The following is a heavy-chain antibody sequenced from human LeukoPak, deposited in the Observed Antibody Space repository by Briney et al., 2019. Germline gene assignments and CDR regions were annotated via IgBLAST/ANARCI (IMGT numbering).Heavy chain of an antibody. CDR2: ITSSGGFI. Sequence: GGSLRLSCAASGFTFSIYSMNWVRQAPGKGLEWVSSITSSGGFIYYADSVKGRFTISRDNAKNSLYLQMNSLRAEDTAVYYCARDLIMGATNYWGQGTLVTVSS. D-gene: IGHD1-26*01. CDR3: ARDLIMGATNY. J-gene: IGHJ4*02. CDR1: GFTFSIYS. V-gene: IGHV3-21*01.